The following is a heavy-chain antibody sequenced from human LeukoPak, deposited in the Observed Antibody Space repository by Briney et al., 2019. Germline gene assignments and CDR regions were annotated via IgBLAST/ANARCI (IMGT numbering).Heavy chain of an antibody. CDR3: ATPLLDYYDSSGQLYYFDY. V-gene: IGHV4-39*01. D-gene: IGHD3-22*01. CDR2: IYYSGST. Sequence: PSETLSLTCTVSGGSISSSSYYWGWIRQPPGKGLEWIRSIYYSGSTYYNPSLKSRVTISVDTSKNQFSLKLSSVTAADTAVYYCATPLLDYYDSSGQLYYFDYWGQGTLVTVSS. J-gene: IGHJ4*02. CDR1: GGSISSSSYY.